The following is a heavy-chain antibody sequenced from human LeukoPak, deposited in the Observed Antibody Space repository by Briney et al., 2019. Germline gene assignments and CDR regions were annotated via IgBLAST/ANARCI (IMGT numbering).Heavy chain of an antibody. V-gene: IGHV4-59*01. CDR3: ARDLYDYVWGSYRYTNAWFDP. CDR1: GGSISSYY. D-gene: IGHD3-16*02. Sequence: PSETLSLTCTVSGGSISSYYWSWIRQPPGKGLEWIGYIYYSGSTNYNPSLKSRVTISVDTSKNQFSLKLSSVTAADTAVYYCARDLYDYVWGSYRYTNAWFDPWGQGTLVTVSS. J-gene: IGHJ5*02. CDR2: IYYSGST.